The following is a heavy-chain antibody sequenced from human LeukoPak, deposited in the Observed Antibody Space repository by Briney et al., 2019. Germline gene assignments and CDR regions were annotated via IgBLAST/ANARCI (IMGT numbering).Heavy chain of an antibody. CDR3: ARVLRVITMVRGVIALFDY. V-gene: IGHV1-2*02. CDR2: INPNSGGT. J-gene: IGHJ4*02. CDR1: GYTFTGYY. Sequence: ASVKVSCKASGYTFTGYYMHWVRQAPGQGLEWMGWINPNSGGTNYAQKCQGRVTMTRDTSISTAYMELSRLRSDDTAVYYCARVLRVITMVRGVIALFDYWGQGTLVTVSS. D-gene: IGHD3-10*01.